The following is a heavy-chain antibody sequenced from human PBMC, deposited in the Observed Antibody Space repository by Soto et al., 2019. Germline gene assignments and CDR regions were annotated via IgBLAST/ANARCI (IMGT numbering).Heavy chain of an antibody. CDR2: ISAYNGNT. J-gene: IGHJ6*02. CDR3: ARDSLFRYFAWFPRGYYHSGMDV. V-gene: IGHV1-18*01. CDR1: GYTFTSYG. D-gene: IGHD3-9*01. Sequence: ASVKVSCKASGYTFTSYGISWVRQAPGQGLEWMGWISAYNGNTNCAQKLQGRVTMTTDTSTSTAYMELRSLRSDDTAVYYCARDSLFRYFAWFPRGYYHSGMDVWGPGTTVTVSS.